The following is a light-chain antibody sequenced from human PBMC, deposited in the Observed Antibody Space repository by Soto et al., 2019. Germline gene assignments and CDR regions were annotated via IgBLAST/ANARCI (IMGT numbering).Light chain of an antibody. Sequence: EIVMTQSPAALSVSPGERVTLSCRASESLSTYLAWYQHKPGQAPRLLIYGASTKATGIPARFSGSGSATDFTLTISSLQSEDFAVYYCQSYNDWPFSFGHGTKVEIK. CDR2: GAS. V-gene: IGKV3-15*01. J-gene: IGKJ2*01. CDR1: ESLSTY. CDR3: QSYNDWPFS.